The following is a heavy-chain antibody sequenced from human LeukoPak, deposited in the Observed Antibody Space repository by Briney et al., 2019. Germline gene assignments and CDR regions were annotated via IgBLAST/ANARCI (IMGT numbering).Heavy chain of an antibody. CDR3: AHSGFRDPGYSGYDFDY. J-gene: IGHJ4*02. D-gene: IGHD5-12*01. CDR1: GFTLSTRGPG. Sequence: SGPTLMKPSPTPTLTFTFSGFTLSTRGPGVGWIRQPPGKALEWLAFIYWNDDKRYSPSLKNRLTITKNTSKNQVVLTMTNMDPVDTATYYCAHSGFRDPGYSGYDFDYWGQGTLVTVSS. V-gene: IGHV2-5*01. CDR2: IYWNDDK.